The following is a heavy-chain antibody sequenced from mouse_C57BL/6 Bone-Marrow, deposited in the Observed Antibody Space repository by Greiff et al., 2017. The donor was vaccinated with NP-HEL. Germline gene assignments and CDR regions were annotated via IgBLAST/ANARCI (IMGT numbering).Heavy chain of an antibody. D-gene: IGHD2-2*01. J-gene: IGHJ4*01. CDR1: GYTFTSYW. CDR2: IDPSDSYT. Sequence: VQLQQPGAELVRPGTSVKLSCKASGYTFTSYWMHWVKQRPGQGLEWIGVIDPSDSYTNYNQKFKGKATLTVDTSSSTAYMQLSSLTSEDSAVYYCARRGNYGYDNYAMDYWGQGTSVTVSS. CDR3: ARRGNYGYDNYAMDY. V-gene: IGHV1-59*01.